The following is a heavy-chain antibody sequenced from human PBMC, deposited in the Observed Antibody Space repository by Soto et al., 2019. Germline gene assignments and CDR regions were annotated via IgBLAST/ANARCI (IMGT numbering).Heavy chain of an antibody. CDR3: AKEAAAGMVYNWFDP. J-gene: IGHJ5*02. D-gene: IGHD6-13*01. CDR1: GFTFSSYG. V-gene: IGHV3-30*18. Sequence: GGSLRLSCAASGFTFSSYGMHWVRQAPGKGLEWVAVISYDGSNKYYADSVKGRFTISRDNSKNTLYLQMNSLRAEDTAVYYCAKEAAAGMVYNWFDPWGQGTLVTVSS. CDR2: ISYDGSNK.